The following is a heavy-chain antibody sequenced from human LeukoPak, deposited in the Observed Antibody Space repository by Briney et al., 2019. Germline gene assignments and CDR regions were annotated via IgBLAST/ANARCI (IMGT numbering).Heavy chain of an antibody. Sequence: PSETLSLTCTVSGGSISSYYWSWIWQPPGKGLEWIWYTHASGSTNYNPSLKSRVTISIETSKNQFSLKLSSVTAADTAVYYCARHGSGYSSNFDYWGQGTLVTVSS. V-gene: IGHV4-4*09. CDR2: THASGST. CDR1: GGSISSYY. J-gene: IGHJ4*02. CDR3: ARHGSGYSSNFDY. D-gene: IGHD3-22*01.